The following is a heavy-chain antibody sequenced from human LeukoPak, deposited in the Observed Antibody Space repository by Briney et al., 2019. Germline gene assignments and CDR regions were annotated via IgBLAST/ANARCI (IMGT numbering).Heavy chain of an antibody. CDR1: GGSISSYY. Sequence: PSETLSLNCTVSGGSISSYYWSWIRQPPGKGLEGIGYIYYSGSTNYNPSLKSRVNISVDASKNHFSLKLSSVTAADTAVYYCASYCSGASCAHDYWGQGPLVTVSS. D-gene: IGHD2-15*01. J-gene: IGHJ4*02. CDR2: IYYSGST. CDR3: ASYCSGASCAHDY. V-gene: IGHV4-59*01.